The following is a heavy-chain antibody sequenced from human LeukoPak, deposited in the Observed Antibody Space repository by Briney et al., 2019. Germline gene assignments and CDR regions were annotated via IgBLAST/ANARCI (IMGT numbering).Heavy chain of an antibody. CDR2: IYYSGST. CDR3: ARELSPAFGSWSDY. J-gene: IGHJ4*02. D-gene: IGHD6-13*01. CDR1: GGSISTYY. Sequence: SETLSLTCTVSGGSISTYYWSWIRQPPGKGLEWIGYIYYSGSTNYNPSLKSRVTISVDASKNQFSLKLSSVTAADTAVYYCARELSPAFGSWSDYWGQGTLVTVSS. V-gene: IGHV4-59*01.